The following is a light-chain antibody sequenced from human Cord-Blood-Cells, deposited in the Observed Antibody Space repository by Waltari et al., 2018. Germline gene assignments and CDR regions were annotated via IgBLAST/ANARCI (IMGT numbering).Light chain of an antibody. Sequence: EIVLTQSPGTLSLSPGERATLSCRASQSVSSSYFAWYHQKPGQAPRRLIYGASSRATGIPDRFSGSGSGTDFTLTISRLEPEYFAVYYCQQYGSSFTWTFGQGTKVEIK. V-gene: IGKV3-20*01. CDR3: QQYGSSFTWT. CDR2: GAS. CDR1: QSVSSSY. J-gene: IGKJ1*01.